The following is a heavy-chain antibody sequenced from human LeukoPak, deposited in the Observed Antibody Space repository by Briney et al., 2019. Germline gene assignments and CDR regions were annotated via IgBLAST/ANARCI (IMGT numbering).Heavy chain of an antibody. CDR2: ISTSSSYI. CDR1: GFTFSSYS. J-gene: IGHJ4*02. D-gene: IGHD3-10*01. V-gene: IGHV3-21*01. Sequence: GGSLRLSCAASGFTFSSYSMNWVRQAPGKGLEWVSSISTSSSYIHYADSVKGRFTISRDNAKNSLYLQMNSLRAEDTAVYYCARYPSGSGSTGYWGQGTLVTVSS. CDR3: ARYPSGSGSTGY.